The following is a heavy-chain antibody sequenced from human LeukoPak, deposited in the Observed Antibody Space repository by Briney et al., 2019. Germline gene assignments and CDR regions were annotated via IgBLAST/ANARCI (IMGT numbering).Heavy chain of an antibody. CDR3: AKDNFGSGSYKDY. J-gene: IGHJ4*02. CDR2: ISATGGST. Sequence: GGSLRLSCAASGFTFSSYAMSWVRLAPGKGLKWVSSISATGGSTFYADSVKGRFTISRDNSKNTLYLQMNSLRAEDTAVYYCAKDNFGSGSYKDYWGQGTLVTVSS. CDR1: GFTFSSYA. D-gene: IGHD1-26*01. V-gene: IGHV3-23*01.